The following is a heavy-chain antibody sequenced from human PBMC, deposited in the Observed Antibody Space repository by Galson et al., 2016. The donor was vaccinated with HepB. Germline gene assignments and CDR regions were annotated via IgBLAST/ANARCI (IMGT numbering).Heavy chain of an antibody. V-gene: IGHV3-66*01. CDR2: IYIGGHR. CDR3: APEGGDSDYLGSDNPGGAFDI. J-gene: IGHJ3*02. CDR1: GFAVANKF. Sequence: SLRLSCAASGFAVANKFVSWVRQAPGTGLEWVSNIYIGGHRRYADSVKGRFTISRDNSANTVYLQMTSLRVEDTALYYCAPEGGDSDYLGSDNPGGAFDIWGHGTMVTVSS. D-gene: IGHD3-10*01.